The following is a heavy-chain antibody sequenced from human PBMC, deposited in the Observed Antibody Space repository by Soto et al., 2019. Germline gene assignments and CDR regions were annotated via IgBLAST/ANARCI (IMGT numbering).Heavy chain of an antibody. CDR1: GYSFTNYW. Sequence: PGESLKISCKGSGYSFTNYWIGWVRQMPGKGLESVGIIYPGDSDTTYSPSFQGRVTVSADKSISTAYLQWSSLKASDTAVYYCARLKRIKNDAFDIWGQGTMVTVSS. CDR3: ARLKRIKNDAFDI. D-gene: IGHD3-16*01. CDR2: IYPGDSDT. V-gene: IGHV5-51*01. J-gene: IGHJ3*02.